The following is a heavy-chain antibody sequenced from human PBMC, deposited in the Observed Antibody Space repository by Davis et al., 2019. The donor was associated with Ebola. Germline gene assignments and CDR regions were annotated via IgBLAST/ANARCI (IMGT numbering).Heavy chain of an antibody. V-gene: IGHV4-34*01. D-gene: IGHD3-10*01. Sequence: SETLSLTCAVYGGSFSGYYWRWIRQPPGRGLEWIGEINHSGSTNYNPSLKSRVTISVDKSKNQFSLKLTSVTAADTAVYYCARQVSTWGVGYSYYYMDVWDKGTTVTVSS. CDR2: INHSGST. CDR1: GGSFSGYY. J-gene: IGHJ6*03. CDR3: ARQVSTWGVGYSYYYMDV.